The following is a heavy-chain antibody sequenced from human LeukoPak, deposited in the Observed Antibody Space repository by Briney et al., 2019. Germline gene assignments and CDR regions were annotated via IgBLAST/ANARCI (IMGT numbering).Heavy chain of an antibody. V-gene: IGHV1-69*13. CDR2: IMPLFGTP. CDR1: GGTLSSYV. J-gene: IGHJ4*02. Sequence: ASVKVSCKASGGTLSSYVINWVRQAPGQGLEWMGGIMPLFGTPNYAQRFQGRLTITADESTNTVYMELSSLRFDDTAVYYCASLPETYSSGLYTVDYWGQGTLLTVSS. D-gene: IGHD6-19*01. CDR3: ASLPETYSSGLYTVDY.